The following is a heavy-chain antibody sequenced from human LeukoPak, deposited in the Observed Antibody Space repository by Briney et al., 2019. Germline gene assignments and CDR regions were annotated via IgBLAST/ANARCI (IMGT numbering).Heavy chain of an antibody. CDR1: GGSISSSSYY. CDR2: IYYSGST. Sequence: PSETLSLTCTVSGGSISSSSYYWGWIRQPPGKGLEWIGSIYYSGSTYYNPSLKSRVTISVDTSKNQFSLKLSSVTAADTAVYYCAREAGYSSGWYVSWVYYYYMDVWGKGTTVTVSS. D-gene: IGHD6-19*01. J-gene: IGHJ6*03. V-gene: IGHV4-39*07. CDR3: AREAGYSSGWYVSWVYYYYMDV.